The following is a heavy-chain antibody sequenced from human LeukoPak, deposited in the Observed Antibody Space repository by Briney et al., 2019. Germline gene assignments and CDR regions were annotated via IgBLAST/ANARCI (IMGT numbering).Heavy chain of an antibody. D-gene: IGHD5-12*01. CDR3: AKVLSRIVATIMTKGGWYFDL. V-gene: IGHV3-23*01. J-gene: IGHJ2*01. Sequence: GGSLRLSCAVSGFTVSGSYMSWVRQAPGKGLEWVSAISGSGGSTYYADSVKGRFTISRDNSKNTLYLQMNSLRAEDTAVYYCAKVLSRIVATIMTKGGWYFDLWGRGTLVTVSS. CDR1: GFTVSGSY. CDR2: ISGSGGST.